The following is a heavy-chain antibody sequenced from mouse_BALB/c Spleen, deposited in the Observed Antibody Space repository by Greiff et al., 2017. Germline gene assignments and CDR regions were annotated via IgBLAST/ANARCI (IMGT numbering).Heavy chain of an antibody. CDR3: ARWIHYDGVAY. CDR1: GYTFTSYT. Sequence: VQLQQSGPELVKPGASVKMSCKASGYTFTSYTMHWVKQRPGQGLEWIGYINPSSGYTNYNQKFKDKATLTADKSSSTAYMQLSSLTSEDSAVYYCARWIHYDGVAYWGQGTLVTVSA. V-gene: IGHV1S26*01. CDR2: INPSSGYT. J-gene: IGHJ3*01. D-gene: IGHD1-2*01.